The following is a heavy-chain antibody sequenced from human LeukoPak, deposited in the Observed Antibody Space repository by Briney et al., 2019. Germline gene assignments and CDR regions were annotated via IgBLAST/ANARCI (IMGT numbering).Heavy chain of an antibody. J-gene: IGHJ4*02. D-gene: IGHD1-26*01. Sequence: GSSVKVSCKASRGTFSSYAISWVRQAPGQGLEWMGRIIPIFGIANYAQKFQGRVTITADKSTSTAYMELSSLRSEDTAVYYCARDYPRGGASKDGFDYWGQGTLVTVSS. CDR1: RGTFSSYA. CDR2: IIPIFGIA. CDR3: ARDYPRGGASKDGFDY. V-gene: IGHV1-69*04.